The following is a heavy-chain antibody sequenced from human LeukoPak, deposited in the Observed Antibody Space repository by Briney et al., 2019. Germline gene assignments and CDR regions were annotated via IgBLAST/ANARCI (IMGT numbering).Heavy chain of an antibody. Sequence: GGSLRLSCAASGFTFSSYWMSWVRQAPGKGLEWVANIKQDGSEKYYVDSVKGRFTISRDNAKNSLYLQMNSLRAEDTAVYYCASITMVRGVIPNHIDYWGQGTLVTVSS. CDR1: GFTFSSYW. CDR2: IKQDGSEK. D-gene: IGHD3-10*01. J-gene: IGHJ4*02. V-gene: IGHV3-7*01. CDR3: ASITMVRGVIPNHIDY.